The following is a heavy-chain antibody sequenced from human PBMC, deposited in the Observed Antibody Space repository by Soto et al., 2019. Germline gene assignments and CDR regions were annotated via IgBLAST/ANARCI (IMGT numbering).Heavy chain of an antibody. CDR3: ARAGGSSGWYPFIYYYYGMDV. V-gene: IGHV3-48*03. CDR1: GFTFSSYE. D-gene: IGHD6-19*01. Sequence: GGSLRLSCAASGFTFSSYEMNWVRQAPGKGLEWVSYISSSGSTIYYADSVKGRFTISRDNAKNSLYLQMNSLRAEDTAVYYCARAGGSSGWYPFIYYYYGMDVWGQGTTVTVSS. CDR2: ISSSGSTI. J-gene: IGHJ6*02.